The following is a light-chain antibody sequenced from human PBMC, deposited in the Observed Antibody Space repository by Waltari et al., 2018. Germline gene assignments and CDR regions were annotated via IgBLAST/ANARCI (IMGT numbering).Light chain of an antibody. Sequence: DIQMTQSPSTLSESVGARVTITCRASQSISNWLAWYQQKPGKAPKLLIYKASNLESGVPSRFSGSGSGTEFILTINSLQPDDFATYYCQQYNSYSITFGQGTRLEIK. CDR2: KAS. CDR1: QSISNW. V-gene: IGKV1-5*03. J-gene: IGKJ5*01. CDR3: QQYNSYSIT.